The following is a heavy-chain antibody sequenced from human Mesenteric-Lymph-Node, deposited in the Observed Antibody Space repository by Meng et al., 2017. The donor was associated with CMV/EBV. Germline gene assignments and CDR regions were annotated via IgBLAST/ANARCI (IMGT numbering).Heavy chain of an antibody. CDR3: TGDSVSNPNLDY. J-gene: IGHJ4*02. Sequence: EVPLWECGGGLGQTGGSLRMACAASGFNVRDKYMSWVRQAPGKGLEWVCIIYRGDNTYYIDSVKDRFTVSRDNSKNTMYLQMNSLRVEDTAVYYCTGDSVSNPNLDYWGQGTLVTVSS. V-gene: IGHV3-66*01. D-gene: IGHD3-10*01. CDR1: GFNVRDKY. CDR2: IYRGDNT.